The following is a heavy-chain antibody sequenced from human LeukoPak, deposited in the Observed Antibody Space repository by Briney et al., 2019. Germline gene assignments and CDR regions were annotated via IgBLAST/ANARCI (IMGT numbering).Heavy chain of an antibody. CDR3: AKGGSTNFYYGDV. D-gene: IGHD2/OR15-2a*01. Sequence: SETLSLTCSVSGGSMTNLYWTWIRQPPGKGLAWIGDIYDSGSTRYNTSLESRVTISVDTSKHQFSLKLSSVTAADTAVYYCAKGGSTNFYYGDVWGQGTTVTVSS. V-gene: IGHV4-59*01. CDR1: GGSMTNLY. CDR2: IYDSGST. J-gene: IGHJ6*02.